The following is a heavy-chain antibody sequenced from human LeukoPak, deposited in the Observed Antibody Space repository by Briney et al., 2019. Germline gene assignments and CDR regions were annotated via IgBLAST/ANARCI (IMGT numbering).Heavy chain of an antibody. CDR1: GGSFSGYY. CDR3: ARGRQGVVVPAARKVSRRWFDP. J-gene: IGHJ5*02. V-gene: IGHV4-34*01. CDR2: INHSGST. Sequence: NPSETLSLTCAVYGGSFSGYYWSWIRQPPGKGLEWIGEINHSGSTNYNPSLKSRVTISVDTSKNQFSLKLSSVTAADTAAYYCARGRQGVVVPAARKVSRRWFDPWGQGTLVTVSS. D-gene: IGHD2-2*01.